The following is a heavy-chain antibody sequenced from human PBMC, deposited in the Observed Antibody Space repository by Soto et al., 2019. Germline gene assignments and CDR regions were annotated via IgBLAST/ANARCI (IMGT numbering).Heavy chain of an antibody. D-gene: IGHD2-15*01. CDR2: INAGNGNT. J-gene: IGHJ6*02. CDR3: ARDGVSRSGGSCYSAQGYYYYYYGMDV. Sequence: ASVKVSCKASGYTFTSYAMHWVRQAPGQRLEWMGWINAGNGNTKYSQKFQGRVTITRDTSASTAYMELSSLRSEDTAVYYCARDGVSRSGGSCYSAQGYYYYYYGMDVWGQGTTVTVSS. V-gene: IGHV1-3*01. CDR1: GYTFTSYA.